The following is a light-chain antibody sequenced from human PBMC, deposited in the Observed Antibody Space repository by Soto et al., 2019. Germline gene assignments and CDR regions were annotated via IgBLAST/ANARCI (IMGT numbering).Light chain of an antibody. Sequence: QSVLTQPASVSGSPGQSITISCTGTGSDVGGYNFVSWYQQHPGKAPKLMIFDVSNRPSGVSNRFSGSKSGNTASLTISGLQAEDEADYYCNSYTSSPALVFGGGTKVTVL. J-gene: IGLJ3*02. CDR1: GSDVGGYNF. V-gene: IGLV2-14*01. CDR3: NSYTSSPALV. CDR2: DVS.